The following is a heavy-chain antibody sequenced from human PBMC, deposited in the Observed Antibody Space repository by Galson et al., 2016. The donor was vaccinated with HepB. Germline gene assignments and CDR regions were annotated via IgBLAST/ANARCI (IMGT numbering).Heavy chain of an antibody. D-gene: IGHD2-2*01. Sequence: SLRLSCAASGFSFSTYNMNWVRQAPGKGLEWVSYISSSSSTIYYADSVKGRFTISRDNAKNSLYLQMNSLRAEDTAVYYCAGLLVPAASYYPYYGMDVWGQGTTVTVSS. CDR1: GFSFSTYN. CDR2: ISSSSSTI. V-gene: IGHV3-48*01. CDR3: AGLLVPAASYYPYYGMDV. J-gene: IGHJ6*02.